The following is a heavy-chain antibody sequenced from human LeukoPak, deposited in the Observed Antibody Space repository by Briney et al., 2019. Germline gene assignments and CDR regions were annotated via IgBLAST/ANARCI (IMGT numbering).Heavy chain of an antibody. CDR2: ISGSGGST. Sequence: GGSLRLSCAASGFTFSSYGMSWVRQAPGKGLEWVSAISGSGGSTYYADSVKGRFTISRDNSKNTLYLQMNSLRAEDTAVYYCAKELLMWGSGDQHAFDIWGQGTMVTVSS. CDR1: GFTFSSYG. V-gene: IGHV3-23*01. D-gene: IGHD6-19*01. J-gene: IGHJ3*02. CDR3: AKELLMWGSGDQHAFDI.